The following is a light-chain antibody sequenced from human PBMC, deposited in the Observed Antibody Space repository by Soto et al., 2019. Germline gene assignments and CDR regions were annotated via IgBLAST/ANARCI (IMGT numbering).Light chain of an antibody. CDR1: QSVSSSY. J-gene: IGKJ2*01. V-gene: IGKV3-20*01. CDR2: DAS. CDR3: QQYGSSRYT. Sequence: EIVLTQSPGTLSLSPGERATLSCRASQSVSSSYLAWYQQKHGQAPRLLIYDASSRATGIPDRFSGSGSGTDLTLTITALEPADSAVHFCQQYGSSRYTFGQGTKLEIK.